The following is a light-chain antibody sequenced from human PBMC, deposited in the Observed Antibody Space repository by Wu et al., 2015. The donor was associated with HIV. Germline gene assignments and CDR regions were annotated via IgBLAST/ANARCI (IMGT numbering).Light chain of an antibody. CDR3: QQYFNSSYT. Sequence: EIVLTQSPGTLSLSPGERAALSCRASQTVSSNYLAWYQQKPGQAPRLLIYGASSRATGIPDRFSGSGSGTDFTLTISRLEPEDFAVYYCQQYFNSSYTFGQGSKLEI. CDR1: QTVSSNY. CDR2: GAS. J-gene: IGKJ2*01. V-gene: IGKV3-20*01.